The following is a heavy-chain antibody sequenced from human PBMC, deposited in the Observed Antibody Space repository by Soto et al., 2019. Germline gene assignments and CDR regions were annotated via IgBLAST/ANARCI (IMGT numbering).Heavy chain of an antibody. J-gene: IGHJ6*03. CDR2: IYPGDSDT. CDR1: GYSFTSYW. CDR3: ARLQLEPEHYYYHMDV. V-gene: IGHV5-51*01. D-gene: IGHD1-1*01. Sequence: GESLKISCKGSGYSFTSYWIGWVRQMPGKGLEWMGIIYPGDSDTRYSPSFQGQVTISADKSISTAYLQWSSLKASDTAMYYCARLQLEPEHYYYHMDVWGKGTTVTVSS.